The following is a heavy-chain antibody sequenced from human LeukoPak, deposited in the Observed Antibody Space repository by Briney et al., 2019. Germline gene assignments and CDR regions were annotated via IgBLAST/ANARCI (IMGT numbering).Heavy chain of an antibody. CDR3: ARGAEXEXXPLDF. V-gene: IGHV1-2*02. Sequence: ASVKVSCKASGYTFTGYYMHWVRQAPRQGLEWLGWINPKSGAADYAQQFRGRVTMTRDTSINTDYMEMKRVTSDDTAVYYCARGAEXEXXPLDFWGQGTLVIVS. CDR1: GYTFTGYY. D-gene: IGHD3-16*01. J-gene: IGHJ4*02. CDR2: INPKSGAA.